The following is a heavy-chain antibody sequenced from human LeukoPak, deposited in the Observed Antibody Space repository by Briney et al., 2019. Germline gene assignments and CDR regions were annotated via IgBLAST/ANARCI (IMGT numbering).Heavy chain of an antibody. Sequence: GGSLRLSCAASGFSLSGYWMHWVRQAPGKGLVWVSRISPEGSGTTYANSVKGRFTISRDTAKNTVYLQMNSLRDEDAAVYHCTRVQAGRSGLMDVWGRGTTVTVCS. J-gene: IGHJ6*02. V-gene: IGHV3-74*03. CDR3: TRVQAGRSGLMDV. CDR2: ISPEGSGT. CDR1: GFSLSGYW. D-gene: IGHD2-8*02.